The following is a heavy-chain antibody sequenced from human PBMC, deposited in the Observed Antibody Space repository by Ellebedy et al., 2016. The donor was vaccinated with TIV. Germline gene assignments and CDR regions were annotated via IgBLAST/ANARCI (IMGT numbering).Heavy chain of an antibody. CDR2: ISISSSTI. D-gene: IGHD3-9*01. J-gene: IGHJ4*02. V-gene: IGHV3-48*02. Sequence: PGGSLRLSCAASGFTFSSYSMNWVRQAPGKGLEWVSYISISSSTIYYADSVKGRFTISRDNAKNSLYLQMNSLRDDDTAVYYCARELRLRYFDYDYWGQGTLVTVSS. CDR3: ARELRLRYFDYDY. CDR1: GFTFSSYS.